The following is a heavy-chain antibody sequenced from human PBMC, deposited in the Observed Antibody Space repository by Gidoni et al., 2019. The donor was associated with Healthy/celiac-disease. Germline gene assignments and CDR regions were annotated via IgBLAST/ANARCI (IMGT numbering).Heavy chain of an antibody. CDR2: ISGSGGST. D-gene: IGHD2-2*01. CDR3: AKDRPKDIVVVPAAARDY. Sequence: EVQLLESGGGLVQPGGSLRLSCAASGFTFSSYARSWVRQAPGKGLEWVSAISGSGGSTYYADSVKGRFTISRDNSKNTLYLQMNSLRAEDTAVYYCAKDRPKDIVVVPAAARDYWGQGTLVTVSS. J-gene: IGHJ4*02. V-gene: IGHV3-23*01. CDR1: GFTFSSYA.